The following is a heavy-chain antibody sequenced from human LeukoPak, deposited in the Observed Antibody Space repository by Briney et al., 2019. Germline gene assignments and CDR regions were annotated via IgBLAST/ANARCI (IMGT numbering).Heavy chain of an antibody. J-gene: IGHJ6*03. CDR1: GCTFTSYD. CDR3: ARGSRGSSYYYYYMDV. Sequence: ASVKVSCKASGCTFTSYDINWVRQATGQGLEWMGWMNTNSGNTGYAQKFQGRVIMTRNTSISTAYMELSSLRSEDTAVYYYARGSRGSSYYYYYMDVWGKGTTVTVSS. D-gene: IGHD6-6*01. V-gene: IGHV1-8*01. CDR2: MNTNSGNT.